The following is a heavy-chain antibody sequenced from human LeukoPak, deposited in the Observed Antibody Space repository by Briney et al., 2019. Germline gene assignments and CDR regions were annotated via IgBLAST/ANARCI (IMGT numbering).Heavy chain of an antibody. V-gene: IGHV3-21*01. CDR2: ISSSSYI. Sequence: GGSLRLSCAASGFTFNIYAIHWVRQAPGKGLEWVSSISSSSYIYYADSVEGRFTISRDNAKNSLYLQMNSLRAEDTAVYYCARGNYDSSGPPGGYWGQGTLVTVSS. CDR3: ARGNYDSSGPPGGY. D-gene: IGHD3-22*01. J-gene: IGHJ4*02. CDR1: GFTFNIYA.